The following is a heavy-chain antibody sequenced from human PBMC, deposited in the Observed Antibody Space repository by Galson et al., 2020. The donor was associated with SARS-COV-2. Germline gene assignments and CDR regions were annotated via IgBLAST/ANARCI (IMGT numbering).Heavy chain of an antibody. CDR1: GFTFSIYP. Sequence: GGSLRLSCSASGFTFSIYPMHWVRQAPGKGLEYVSAISSNGGSTYYADSVKGRFTISRDNSKNTLYLQMSRLRAEDTAVYYCVKRITIFGVAAGGGFDIWGQGTMVTVSS. CDR2: ISSNGGST. D-gene: IGHD3-3*01. CDR3: VKRITIFGVAAGGGFDI. J-gene: IGHJ3*02. V-gene: IGHV3-64D*06.